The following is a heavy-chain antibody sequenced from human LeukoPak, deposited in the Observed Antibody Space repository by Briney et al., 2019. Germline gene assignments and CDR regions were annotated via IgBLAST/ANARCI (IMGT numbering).Heavy chain of an antibody. V-gene: IGHV1-69*04. CDR2: IIPILGIA. D-gene: IGHD3-22*01. CDR1: GGTFSSYA. CDR3: ARVTGASDSSDLIFDY. Sequence: GSSVKVSCKASGGTFSSYAISWVRQAPGQGLEWMGRIIPILGIANYAQKSQGRVTITADKSTSTAYMELSSLRSEDTAVYYCARVTGASDSSDLIFDYWGQGTLVTVSS. J-gene: IGHJ4*02.